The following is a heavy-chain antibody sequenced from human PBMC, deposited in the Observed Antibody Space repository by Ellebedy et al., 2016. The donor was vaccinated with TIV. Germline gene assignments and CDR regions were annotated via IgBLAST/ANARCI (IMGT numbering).Heavy chain of an antibody. Sequence: GGSLRLSXAASGFTLSSYAMSWVRQAPGKGLQWVSAISGSGANTYYADSVKGRFTISKDTSKNTLGLQMNSLRAEDTAIYYCAKDLGKGGGSVFEYWGQGTLVTVSS. CDR1: GFTLSSYA. J-gene: IGHJ4*02. CDR3: AKDLGKGGGSVFEY. CDR2: ISGSGANT. V-gene: IGHV3-23*01. D-gene: IGHD6-25*01.